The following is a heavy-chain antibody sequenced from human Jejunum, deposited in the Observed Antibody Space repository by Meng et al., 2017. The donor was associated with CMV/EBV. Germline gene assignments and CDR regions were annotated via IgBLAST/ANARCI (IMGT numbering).Heavy chain of an antibody. CDR3: ARDFGDYTNDYYGMDV. CDR2: FYSGGRT. J-gene: IGHJ6*02. Sequence: GHTYCWGWVRQAAGKGLEWVGSFYSGGRTYYNPSLKSRVTISVDTSKSHFSLKLSSVTAADTAVYYCARDFGDYTNDYYGMDVWGQGTTVTVSS. V-gene: IGHV4-39*07. D-gene: IGHD4-17*01. CDR1: GHTYC.